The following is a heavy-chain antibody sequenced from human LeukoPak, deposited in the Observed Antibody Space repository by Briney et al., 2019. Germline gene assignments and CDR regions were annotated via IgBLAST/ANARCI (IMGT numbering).Heavy chain of an antibody. Sequence: GGSLRLSCGASGFTFSNYAISWVRQAPGKGLEWVSGITNGGGNTNYADAVKVRFTISRDNAKNTLYLQMDSLRAEDTAIYYCAKGATSAYFSPLDSWGQGTLVTVSS. CDR1: GFTFSNYA. CDR2: ITNGGGNT. V-gene: IGHV3-23*01. D-gene: IGHD3-22*01. J-gene: IGHJ4*02. CDR3: AKGATSAYFSPLDS.